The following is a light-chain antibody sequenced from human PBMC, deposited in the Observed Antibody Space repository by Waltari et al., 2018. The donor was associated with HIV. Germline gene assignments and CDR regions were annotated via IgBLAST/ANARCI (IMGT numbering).Light chain of an antibody. CDR2: DAS. J-gene: IGKJ3*01. CDR3: QQSDNLLT. Sequence: DIQMTQSPSSLSASVADSVTITCQASQDISNYFNWYQQQPGKAPKPLIYDASKLERGVPSRLSGSGCGTEFTLAVGGVQGEDIATYYCQQSDNLLTFGPGTKVDIK. V-gene: IGKV1-33*01. CDR1: QDISNY.